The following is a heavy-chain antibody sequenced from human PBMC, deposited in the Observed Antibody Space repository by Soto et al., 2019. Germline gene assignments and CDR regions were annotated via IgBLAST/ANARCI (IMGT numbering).Heavy chain of an antibody. CDR1: GFTFTSSA. CDR3: AAAPDRGSGSYTGY. V-gene: IGHV1-58*02. Sequence: GASVKVSCKASGFTFTSSAMQWVRQARGQRLEWIGWIVVGSGNTNYAQKFQERVTITRDMSTSTAYMELSSLRSEDTAVYYCAAAPDRGSGSYTGYWGQGTLVTVSS. D-gene: IGHD3-10*01. CDR2: IVVGSGNT. J-gene: IGHJ4*02.